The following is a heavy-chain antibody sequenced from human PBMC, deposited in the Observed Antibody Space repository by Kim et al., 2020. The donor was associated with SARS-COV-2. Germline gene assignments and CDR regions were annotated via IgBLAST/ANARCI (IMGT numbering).Heavy chain of an antibody. Sequence: GGSLRLSCAASGFTVSSNYMSWVRQAPGKGLEWVSVIYSGGSTYYADSVKGRFTISRHNSKNTLYLQMNSLRAEDTAVYYCARVLGGSGSYSRYYYYYGMDVWGQGTTVTVSS. CDR1: GFTVSSNY. J-gene: IGHJ6*02. D-gene: IGHD3-10*01. CDR2: IYSGGST. V-gene: IGHV3-53*04. CDR3: ARVLGGSGSYSRYYYYYGMDV.